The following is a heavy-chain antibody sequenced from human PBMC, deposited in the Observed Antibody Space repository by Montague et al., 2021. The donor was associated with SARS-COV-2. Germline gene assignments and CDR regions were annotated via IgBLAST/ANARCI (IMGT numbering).Heavy chain of an antibody. CDR2: IYDSGST. CDR1: GASISSSNYY. J-gene: IGHJ3*02. D-gene: IGHD5-12*01. V-gene: IGHV4-39*02. Sequence: SETLSLTCTVSGASISSSNYYWDWIRQPPGKGLEWIGSIYDSGSTYYNPCLKSRVTISVDTSKNHFSLKLSSVTAADTAVYYCARRGRKLLPVATTIGGFDIWGQGTVVTVSS. CDR3: ARRGRKLLPVATTIGGFDI.